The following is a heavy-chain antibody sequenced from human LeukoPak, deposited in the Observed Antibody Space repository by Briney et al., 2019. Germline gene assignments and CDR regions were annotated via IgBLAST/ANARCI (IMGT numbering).Heavy chain of an antibody. J-gene: IGHJ6*02. Sequence: PSETLSLTCAVSGGSISSSNWWSWVRQPPGKGLEWIGEIYHSGGTNYNPSLKSRVTISVDKSKNQFSLKLSSVTAADTAVYYCARDHPRPVDTAMVAYGMDVWGQGTTVTVSS. CDR2: IYHSGGT. CDR1: GGSISSSNW. V-gene: IGHV4-4*02. CDR3: ARDHPRPVDTAMVAYGMDV. D-gene: IGHD5-18*01.